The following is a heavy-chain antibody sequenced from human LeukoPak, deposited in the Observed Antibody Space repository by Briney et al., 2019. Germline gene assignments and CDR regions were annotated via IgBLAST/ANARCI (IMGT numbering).Heavy chain of an antibody. CDR3: ARDRPGISVAGALDY. D-gene: IGHD6-19*01. CDR1: GFTFSNHV. J-gene: IGHJ4*02. CDR2: ISYDGSNI. Sequence: GRSLRLSCAASGFTFSNHVMHWVRQAPGKGLEWVAVISYDGSNIYYADSVKGRFTISRDNSRNTLYLQMNSLRAEDTAVYYCARDRPGISVAGALDYWGRGTLVTVSS. V-gene: IGHV3-30*03.